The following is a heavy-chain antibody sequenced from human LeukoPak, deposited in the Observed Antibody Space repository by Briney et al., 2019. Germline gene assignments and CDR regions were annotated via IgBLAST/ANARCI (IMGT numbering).Heavy chain of an antibody. CDR2: ISSSSSYI. CDR3: ARMRANYYDSSGYYYPDAFDI. Sequence: GGSLRLSCAASGFTFSSYSMNWVRQAPGKGLEWVSSISSSSSYIYYADSVKGRFTISRDNAKNSLYLQMNSLRAEDTAVYYCARMRANYYDSSGYYYPDAFDIWGQGTMVTVSS. CDR1: GFTFSSYS. D-gene: IGHD3-22*01. J-gene: IGHJ3*02. V-gene: IGHV3-21*01.